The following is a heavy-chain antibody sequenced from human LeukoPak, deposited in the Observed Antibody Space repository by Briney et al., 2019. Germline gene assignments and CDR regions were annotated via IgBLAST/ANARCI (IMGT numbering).Heavy chain of an antibody. Sequence: GGSLRLSCAASGFTFNSYAMNWVRQAPGKGLEWISTISSSGNNTYYTDSVKGRFTISRDNSKNTLSLQMSSLRAEDTAVYYCARLLVYNSGGEAFDYWGQGTLVTVSS. CDR2: ISSSGNNT. CDR1: GFTFNSYA. D-gene: IGHD2-8*01. V-gene: IGHV3-23*01. CDR3: ARLLVYNSGGEAFDY. J-gene: IGHJ4*02.